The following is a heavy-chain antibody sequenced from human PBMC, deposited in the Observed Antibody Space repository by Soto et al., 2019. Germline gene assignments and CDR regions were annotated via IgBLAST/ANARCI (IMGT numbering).Heavy chain of an antibody. CDR2: ISAYNGNT. Sequence: QVQLVQSGAEVKKPGASVKVSCKASGYTFSSYFISWVRQAPGQGLEWMGWISAYNGNTNYAQNLQGRVTLPTATATSTAYLELRRLRPDDTAVYYCARDLPPVDDWGQGTLVTVSS. J-gene: IGHJ4*02. CDR1: GYTFSSYF. CDR3: ARDLPPVDD. V-gene: IGHV1-18*01.